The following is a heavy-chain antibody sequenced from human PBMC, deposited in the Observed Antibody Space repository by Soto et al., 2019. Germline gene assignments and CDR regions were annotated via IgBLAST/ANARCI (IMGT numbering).Heavy chain of an antibody. CDR2: ISSSGNT. Sequence: SETLSLTCTVSDGSISNFYWSWIRQPPGKGLEWIGYISSSGNTNYNPSLKSRVSISVDTSKNQFSLNLASVTAADTAVYYCARAPMVLTRSYFDSWGQGTPVTVSS. D-gene: IGHD3-22*01. CDR1: DGSISNFY. J-gene: IGHJ4*02. V-gene: IGHV4-59*01. CDR3: ARAPMVLTRSYFDS.